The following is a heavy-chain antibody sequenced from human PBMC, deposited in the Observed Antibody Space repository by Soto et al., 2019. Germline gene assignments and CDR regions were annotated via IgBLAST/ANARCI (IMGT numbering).Heavy chain of an antibody. CDR3: ARGYYDSSGYYIYYYYGMDV. J-gene: IGHJ6*02. Sequence: GASVKVSFKASGYTFTGYYMHWLRQAPGQGLEWMGWINPNSGCTNYAQKFQGRVTMTRDTSISTAYMELSRLRSDDTAVYYCARGYYDSSGYYIYYYYGMDVWGQGTTVTVSS. V-gene: IGHV1-2*02. CDR1: GYTFTGYY. CDR2: INPNSGCT. D-gene: IGHD3-22*01.